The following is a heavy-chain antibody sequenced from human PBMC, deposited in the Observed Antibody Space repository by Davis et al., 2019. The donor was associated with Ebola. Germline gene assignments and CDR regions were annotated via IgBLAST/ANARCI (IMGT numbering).Heavy chain of an antibody. J-gene: IGHJ4*02. CDR2: IYYTGST. Sequence: MPSETLSLTCTVSGGSVTSGSYYWSWIRQPPGKGLEWIGYIYYTGSTSYNPSLKSRLTISVDTSKNQFSLRLNSVTAADTAVYYCARRRNPVAGTVDYWGQGTLVTVPS. CDR1: GGSVTSGSYY. CDR3: ARRRNPVAGTVDY. D-gene: IGHD6-19*01. V-gene: IGHV4-61*01.